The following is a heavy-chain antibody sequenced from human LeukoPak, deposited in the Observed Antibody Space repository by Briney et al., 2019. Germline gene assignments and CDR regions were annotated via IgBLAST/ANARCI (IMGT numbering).Heavy chain of an antibody. CDR3: ARDWDSYSSGWYGVDY. V-gene: IGHV1-46*01. Sequence: ASVKVSCKASGYTFTGYYMHWVRQAPGQGLEWMGRINPSGGSTSYAQKFQGRVTMTRDTSTSTVFMELSSLTSDDTAVYYCARDWDSYSSGWYGVDYWGQGTLVTVSS. CDR2: INPSGGST. D-gene: IGHD6-19*01. CDR1: GYTFTGYY. J-gene: IGHJ4*02.